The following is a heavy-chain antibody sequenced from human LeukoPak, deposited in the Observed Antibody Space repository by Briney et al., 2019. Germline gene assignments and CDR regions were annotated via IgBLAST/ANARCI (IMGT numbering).Heavy chain of an antibody. Sequence: GWSLTLSCVASEFALSNHYMDGVRQAPGKGREWVGRIRNKARSYSTEYAPSVKGRFTLSRHDSKNSLYLQINSLKTEDTAVYYCAKVYDSAWYGSYFDSWGQGTLVTVSS. CDR1: EFALSNHY. D-gene: IGHD6-13*01. V-gene: IGHV3-72*01. J-gene: IGHJ4*02. CDR2: IRNKARSYST. CDR3: AKVYDSAWYGSYFDS.